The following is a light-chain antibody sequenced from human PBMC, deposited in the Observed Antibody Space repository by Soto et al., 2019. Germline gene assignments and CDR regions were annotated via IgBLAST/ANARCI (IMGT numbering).Light chain of an antibody. Sequence: EVVMWLSPSTLSVSQGERDTPSCRSSQNVRSNLAWYQQKPGQAPRLLIYGASSRATGIPDRFSGSGSGTDFTLTISRLEPEDFAVYYCQQYGSSPLTFGGGTKVDIK. J-gene: IGKJ4*01. V-gene: IGKV3-20*01. CDR1: QNVRSN. CDR2: GAS. CDR3: QQYGSSPLT.